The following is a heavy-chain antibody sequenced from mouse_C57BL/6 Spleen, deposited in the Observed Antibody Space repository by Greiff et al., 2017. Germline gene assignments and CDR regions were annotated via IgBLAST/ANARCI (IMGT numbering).Heavy chain of an antibody. D-gene: IGHD1-1*01. Sequence: QVQLQQSGPELVKPGASVTISCKASGYTFTDYYINWVKQRPGQGLEWIGWIFPGSGSTYYNEKFKGKATLTVDKSSSTAYMLLGSLTSEDSAVYFCARPYGSSSWFAYWGQGTLVTVSA. CDR2: IFPGSGST. V-gene: IGHV1-75*01. CDR3: ARPYGSSSWFAY. J-gene: IGHJ3*01. CDR1: GYTFTDYY.